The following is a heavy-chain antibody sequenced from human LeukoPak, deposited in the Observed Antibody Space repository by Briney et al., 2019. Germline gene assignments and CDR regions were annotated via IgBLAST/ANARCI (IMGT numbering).Heavy chain of an antibody. V-gene: IGHV1-46*01. CDR1: GYTLTRYY. CDR3: ARESSSGLMNDAFDI. D-gene: IGHD6-19*01. J-gene: IGHJ3*02. CDR2: INPSGGST. Sequence: ASVKVSCKASGYTLTRYYMHWVRQAPGQGLEWMGIINPSGGSTSYAQKFQGRVTMTRDTSTSTVYMELSSLRSEDTAVYYCARESSSGLMNDAFDIWGQGTMVTVSS.